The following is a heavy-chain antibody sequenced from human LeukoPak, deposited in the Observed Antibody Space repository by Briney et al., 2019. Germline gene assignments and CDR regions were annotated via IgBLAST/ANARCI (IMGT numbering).Heavy chain of an antibody. D-gene: IGHD3-22*01. Sequence: GASLRGSSKASLGTFSTYAISWVREAPGHGLEWRGSIIPILGIANAAQKCQGAVTITADKSTSTAYMELSSLRSEDTGVYYCARDRGDYYDDSTPGVTFVYWGQGTLVTVSS. CDR3: ARDRGDYYDDSTPGVTFVY. J-gene: IGHJ4*02. V-gene: IGHV1-69*04. CDR1: LGTFSTYA. CDR2: IIPILGIA.